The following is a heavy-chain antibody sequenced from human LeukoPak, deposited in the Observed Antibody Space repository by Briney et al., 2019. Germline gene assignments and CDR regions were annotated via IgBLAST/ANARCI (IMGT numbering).Heavy chain of an antibody. Sequence: SETLSLTCAVYGGSFSSYYWSWIRQPPGKGLEWIGEINHSGSTNYNPSLKSRVTISVDTSKNQFSLKLSSVTAADTAVYYCARGFRGYYYYYYMDVWGKGTTVTVSS. CDR3: ARGFRGYYYYYYMDV. V-gene: IGHV4-34*01. CDR2: INHSGST. J-gene: IGHJ6*03. D-gene: IGHD5-24*01. CDR1: GGSFSSYY.